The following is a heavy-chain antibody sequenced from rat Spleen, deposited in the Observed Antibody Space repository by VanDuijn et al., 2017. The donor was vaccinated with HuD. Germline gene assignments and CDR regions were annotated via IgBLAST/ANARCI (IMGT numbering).Heavy chain of an antibody. CDR2: ITNTGGST. CDR3: ARGYVMDA. J-gene: IGHJ4*01. CDR1: GLTFSDYG. Sequence: EVQLVESGGGLVQPGRSLKLSCAASGLTFSDYGMAWVRQAPGKGLEWVASITNTGGSTYYPDSVKGRFTISRDNAKSTLYLQMNSLRSEDTATYYCARGYVMDAWGQGASVTVSS. V-gene: IGHV5-29*01.